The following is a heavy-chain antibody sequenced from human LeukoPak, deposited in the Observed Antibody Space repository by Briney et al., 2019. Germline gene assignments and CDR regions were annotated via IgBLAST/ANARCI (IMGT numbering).Heavy chain of an antibody. V-gene: IGHV4-34*01. CDR2: IYNSGST. CDR1: GGSFSGSN. CDR3: VRAYDY. Sequence: SETLSLTCAVYGGSFSGSNWSWIRRPPGKGLEWIGEIYNSGSTIYDPSPKSRVTISVDTSKNLLSLNLISVTAADTAVYYCVRAYDYWGQGTLVTVSS. J-gene: IGHJ4*02.